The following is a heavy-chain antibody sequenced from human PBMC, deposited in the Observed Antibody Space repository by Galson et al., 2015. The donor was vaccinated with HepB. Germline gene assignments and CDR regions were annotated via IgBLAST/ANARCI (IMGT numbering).Heavy chain of an antibody. J-gene: IGHJ4*02. CDR1: GFTFSSYS. V-gene: IGHV3-48*02. CDR3: ASEVAYYYDSSGYEKFDY. Sequence: SLRLSCAASGFTFSSYSMNWVRQAPGKGLEWVSYISSSSSTIYYADSVKGRFTISRDNAKNPLYLQMNSLRDEDTAVYYCASEVAYYYDSSGYEKFDYWGQGTLVTVSS. CDR2: ISSSSSTI. D-gene: IGHD3-22*01.